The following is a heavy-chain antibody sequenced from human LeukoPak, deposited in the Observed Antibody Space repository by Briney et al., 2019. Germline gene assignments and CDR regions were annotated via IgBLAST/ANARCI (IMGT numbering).Heavy chain of an antibody. J-gene: IGHJ4*02. CDR2: IWYDGSNK. Sequence: PGRSLRLSCAASGFAFRSYGMHWVRQAPGKGLEWVAVIWYDGSNKYYADSVKGRFTISRDNSKNTLYLQMNSLRAEDTAMYYCVKVSDGDYYFDYWGKGTLVTVSS. CDR1: GFAFRSYG. D-gene: IGHD4-17*01. CDR3: VKVSDGDYYFDY. V-gene: IGHV3-33*06.